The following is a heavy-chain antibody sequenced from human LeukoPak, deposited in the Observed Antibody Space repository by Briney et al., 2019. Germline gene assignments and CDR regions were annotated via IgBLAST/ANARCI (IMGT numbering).Heavy chain of an antibody. D-gene: IGHD6-19*01. CDR3: AIPVSGSSGWYYNY. CDR2: INHSGST. CDR1: GGSFSGYY. J-gene: IGHJ4*02. V-gene: IGHV4-34*01. Sequence: PSETLSLTCAVYGGSFSGYYWSWIRQPPGKGLEGIGEINHSGSTNYNPSLKSRVTISVDTSKNQFSLKLSSVTAADTAVYYCAIPVSGSSGWYYNYWGQGTLVTVSS.